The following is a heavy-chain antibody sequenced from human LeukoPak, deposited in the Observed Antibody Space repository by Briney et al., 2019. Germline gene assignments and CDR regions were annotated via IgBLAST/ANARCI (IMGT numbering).Heavy chain of an antibody. CDR1: GFTFSSYS. CDR3: ARDGPLIAAAAGGGDAFDI. V-gene: IGHV3-21*01. D-gene: IGHD6-13*01. Sequence: PGGSLRLSCAASGFTFSSYSMNWVRQAPGKGLEWVSSISSSSSYIYYAVSVKGRFTISRDNAKNSLYLQMNSLRAEDTAVYYCARDGPLIAAAAGGGDAFDIWGQGTMVTVSS. J-gene: IGHJ3*02. CDR2: ISSSSSYI.